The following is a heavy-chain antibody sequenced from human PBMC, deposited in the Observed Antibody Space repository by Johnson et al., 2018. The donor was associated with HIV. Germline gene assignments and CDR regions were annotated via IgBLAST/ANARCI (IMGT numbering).Heavy chain of an antibody. CDR3: ARDAYYGSGSYSQRNTFDV. J-gene: IGHJ3*01. D-gene: IGHD3-10*01. CDR2: ISWNSGSI. Sequence: VQLVEPGGGLVQPGTSLRLSCSASGFTFADYAMHWVRQAPGKGLAWVSGISWNSGSIGYAASVKGRFTISRDNAKNSLYLQMNSLRPEDTAVYYCARDAYYGSGSYSQRNTFDVWGQGTMVAVSS. V-gene: IGHV3-9*01. CDR1: GFTFADYA.